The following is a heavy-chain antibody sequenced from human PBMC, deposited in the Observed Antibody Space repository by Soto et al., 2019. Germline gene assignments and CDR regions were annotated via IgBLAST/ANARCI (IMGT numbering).Heavy chain of an antibody. CDR1: GFTFSSYA. Sequence: SLRLSCAASGFTFSSYAMHWVRQAPGKGLEWVAVISYDGSNKYYADSVKGRFTISRDNSKNTLYLQMNSLRAEDTAVYYCARGEDSSSYYYGMDVWGQGTTVTVSS. CDR3: ARGEDSSSYYYGMDV. J-gene: IGHJ6*02. D-gene: IGHD6-6*01. V-gene: IGHV3-30-3*01. CDR2: ISYDGSNK.